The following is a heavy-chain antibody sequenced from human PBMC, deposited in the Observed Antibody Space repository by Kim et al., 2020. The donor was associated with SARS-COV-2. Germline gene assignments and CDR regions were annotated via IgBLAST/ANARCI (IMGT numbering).Heavy chain of an antibody. Sequence: SNEQKFQGRVTMTRDTSTSTVYMELSSLRSEDTAVYYCARDDQRRGGVDYWGQGTLVTVSS. V-gene: IGHV1-46*01. D-gene: IGHD3-16*01. J-gene: IGHJ4*02. CDR3: ARDDQRRGGVDY.